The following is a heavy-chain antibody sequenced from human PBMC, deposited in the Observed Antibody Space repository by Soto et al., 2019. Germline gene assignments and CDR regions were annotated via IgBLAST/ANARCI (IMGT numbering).Heavy chain of an antibody. Sequence: SETLSLTCSVSGGSVSSGSYYWSWIRQPPGKGLEWIGYVDYTVSTSYNPSIKSRITISVDTSKNQFSMKLSSVTAADTAVYYCARGVVYYCAMDVWRHGTT. CDR1: GGSVSSGSYY. CDR3: ARGVVYYCAMDV. J-gene: IGHJ6*01. D-gene: IGHD2-15*01. V-gene: IGHV4-61*01. CDR2: VDYTVST.